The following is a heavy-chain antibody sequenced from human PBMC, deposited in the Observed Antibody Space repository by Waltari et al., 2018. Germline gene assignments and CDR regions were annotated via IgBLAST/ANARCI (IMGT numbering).Heavy chain of an antibody. V-gene: IGHV1-69*13. D-gene: IGHD3-9*01. CDR2: IIPIFGTA. Sequence: QVRLVQSGAEVKKPGSSVKVSCKASGGTFSSYAIRWVRQAPGQGLEWMGGIIPIFGTANYAQKFQGRVTITADESTSTAYMELSSLRSEDTAVYYCARTRGYDILTGYFFDYWGQGTLVTVSS. J-gene: IGHJ4*02. CDR1: GGTFSSYA. CDR3: ARTRGYDILTGYFFDY.